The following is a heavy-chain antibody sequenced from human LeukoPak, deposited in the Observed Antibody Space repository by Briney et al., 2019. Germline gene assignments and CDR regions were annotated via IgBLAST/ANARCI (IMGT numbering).Heavy chain of an antibody. V-gene: IGHV3-21*01. CDR2: ISSSSSYI. CDR1: GFTFSSYS. CDR3: ARVISCSGGSCYIADY. J-gene: IGHJ4*02. Sequence: PGGSLRLSCAASGFTFSSYSMNWVRQAPGKGLEWVSSISSSSSYIYYADSVKGRFTISRDNAKNSLYLQMNSLRAEGTAVYYCARVISCSGGSCYIADYWGQGTLVTVSS. D-gene: IGHD2-15*01.